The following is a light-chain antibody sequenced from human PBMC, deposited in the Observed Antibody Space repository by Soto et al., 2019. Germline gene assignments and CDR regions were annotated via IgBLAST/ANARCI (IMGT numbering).Light chain of an antibody. Sequence: QAVLTQPPSVSVSPGQRVTISCTGSSSNIGAGYDVHWYQQLPGTAPKLLIYGNSNQPSGVPDRFSGSKSGTSASLAITGLQAEDEADYYCQSYDSTLSGAGFGGGTKLTVL. J-gene: IGLJ2*01. CDR2: GNS. CDR3: QSYDSTLSGAG. V-gene: IGLV1-40*01. CDR1: SSNIGAGYD.